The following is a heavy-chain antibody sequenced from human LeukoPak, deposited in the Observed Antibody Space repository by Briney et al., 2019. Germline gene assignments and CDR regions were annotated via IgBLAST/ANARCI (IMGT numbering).Heavy chain of an antibody. CDR3: ARGTYMLRGVSPFDY. Sequence: ASVKVSCKASGYTFTGYFMRWVRQAPGQGLEWMGWINRSSGGTNYAQKFQGRVTMTRDTAISTAYMELSRLKYDDTAVYYSARGTYMLRGVSPFDYWGQGTLVTVSS. V-gene: IGHV1-2*02. CDR2: INRSSGGT. D-gene: IGHD3-10*01. CDR1: GYTFTGYF. J-gene: IGHJ4*02.